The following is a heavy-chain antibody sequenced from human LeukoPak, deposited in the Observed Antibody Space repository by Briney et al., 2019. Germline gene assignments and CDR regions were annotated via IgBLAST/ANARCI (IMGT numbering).Heavy chain of an antibody. D-gene: IGHD2-2*01. J-gene: IGHJ4*02. V-gene: IGHV4-59*01. CDR2: IFYSGST. CDR1: GGSMSNYY. Sequence: SETLSLTCTVSGGSMSNYYWSWIRQPPGKGLEWIGYIFYSGSTNYNPSLKGRVTISVDTSKNQFSLKLSSVTAADTAVYYCARAAGDCTSTSCYAYWGQGTLVTVSS. CDR3: ARAAGDCTSTSCYAY.